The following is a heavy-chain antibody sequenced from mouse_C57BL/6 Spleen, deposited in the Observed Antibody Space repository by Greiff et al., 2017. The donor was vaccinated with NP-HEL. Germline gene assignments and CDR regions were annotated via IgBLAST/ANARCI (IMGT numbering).Heavy chain of an antibody. CDR1: GFTFSSYG. J-gene: IGHJ2*01. CDR2: ISSGGSYT. CDR3: ARQSVVATDYFDY. D-gene: IGHD1-1*01. V-gene: IGHV5-6*02. Sequence: EVKLVESGGDLVKPGGSLKLSCAASGFTFSSYGMSCVRQTPDKRLEWVATISSGGSYTYYPDSVKGRFTISRDNAKNTLYLQMSSLKSEDTAMYYCARQSVVATDYFDYWGQGTTLTVSS.